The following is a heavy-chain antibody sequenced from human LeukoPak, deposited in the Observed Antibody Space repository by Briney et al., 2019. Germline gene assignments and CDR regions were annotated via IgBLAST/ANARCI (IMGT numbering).Heavy chain of an antibody. Sequence: GSLRLSCAASGFTFSKYDMSWVRQAPGKGLECVSAIDRGVGSTYYADSVKGRFTISRDNSKNTLYLQMNSLRAEDTAVYYCARALIHWGQGTLVTVSS. J-gene: IGHJ4*02. V-gene: IGHV3-23*01. CDR3: ARALIH. CDR2: IDRGVGST. CDR1: GFTFSKYD. D-gene: IGHD2-8*01.